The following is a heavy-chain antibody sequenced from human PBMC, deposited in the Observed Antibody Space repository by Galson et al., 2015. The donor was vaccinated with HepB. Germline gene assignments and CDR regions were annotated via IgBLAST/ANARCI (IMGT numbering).Heavy chain of an antibody. J-gene: IGHJ3*02. V-gene: IGHV1-18*04. CDR1: GYMFTSYG. CDR2: ISGYSGDT. D-gene: IGHD6-13*01. CDR3: AREDSSSWYGVNAFDI. Sequence: SCKASGYMFTSYGISWVRQAPGQGLEWMGWISGYSGDTDYAQKFQARVTMTTDTSTSTAYMELRSLRSDDTAVYYCAREDSSSWYGVNAFDIWGQGTWVTVSS.